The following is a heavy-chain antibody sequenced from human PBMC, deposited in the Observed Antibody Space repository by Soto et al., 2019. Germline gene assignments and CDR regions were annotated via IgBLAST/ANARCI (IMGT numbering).Heavy chain of an antibody. D-gene: IGHD6-25*01. CDR1: CDSVNSGAYY. Sequence: TPSPTCTVSCDSVNSGAYYWSWIRQLPGKDLEWIGYIYFTGNAYYNPSLKSRLTMSLDASKNQFSLTLNSVTAADTAMYYCATTLYSSGPFASWGQGTLVTVSS. V-gene: IGHV4-31*03. J-gene: IGHJ4*02. CDR3: ATTLYSSGPFAS. CDR2: IYFTGNA.